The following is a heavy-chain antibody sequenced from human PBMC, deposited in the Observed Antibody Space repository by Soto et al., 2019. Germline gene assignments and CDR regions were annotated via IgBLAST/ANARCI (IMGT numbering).Heavy chain of an antibody. CDR2: INANNGGA. Sequence: QVQLVQSGAEVKKPGASVKVSCKASGYTFTDYHIHWVRQAPGQGLEFMGWINANNGGAGSAQQVQGRVTVTRDTSITTGYMELSNLRSDDTAVYYCAREGGSETLQPSYNWFDTWGQGTLVTVSS. CDR1: GYTFTDYH. CDR3: AREGGSETLQPSYNWFDT. V-gene: IGHV1-2*02. J-gene: IGHJ5*02. D-gene: IGHD6-25*01.